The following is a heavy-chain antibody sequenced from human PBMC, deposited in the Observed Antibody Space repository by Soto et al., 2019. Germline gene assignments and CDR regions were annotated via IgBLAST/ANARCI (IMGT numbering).Heavy chain of an antibody. D-gene: IGHD1-7*01. CDR3: ATVLGAGTTVSTLGFDY. CDR2: FDPEDGET. V-gene: IGHV1-24*01. CDR1: GYTLIELS. Sequence: QVQLVQSGAEVKKPGASVKVSCKVSGYTLIELSMHWVRQAPGKGLEWMGGFDPEDGETIYAQKFQGRVTMTEDTSTDTAYMELSSLRSEDTAVYYCATVLGAGTTVSTLGFDYWGQGTLVTVSS. J-gene: IGHJ4*02.